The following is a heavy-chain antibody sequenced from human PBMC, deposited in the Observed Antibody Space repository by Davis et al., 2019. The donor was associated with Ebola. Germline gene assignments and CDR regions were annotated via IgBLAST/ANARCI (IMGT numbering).Heavy chain of an antibody. D-gene: IGHD6-6*01. Sequence: GESLKISCAVSGFTFSSYGMHWVRQAPGKGLEWVAVIWYDGSNKYYADSVKGRFTISRDNSKNTLYLQMNSLRAEDTAVYYCARDVTGYSSSSGSYYYYYGMDVWGQGTTVTVSS. CDR2: IWYDGSNK. J-gene: IGHJ6*02. CDR1: GFTFSSYG. V-gene: IGHV3-33*01. CDR3: ARDVTGYSSSSGSYYYYYGMDV.